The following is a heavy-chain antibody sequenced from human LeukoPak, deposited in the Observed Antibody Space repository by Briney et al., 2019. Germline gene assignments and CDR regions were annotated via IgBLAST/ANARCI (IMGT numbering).Heavy chain of an antibody. CDR3: ARELSNTNYYVFDY. J-gene: IGHJ4*02. D-gene: IGHD3-10*02. Sequence: GSLRLSCAASGFTFSSYSMNWVRQAPGKGLEWVSYISSSSSTIYYADSVKGRSTISRDNAKNSLHLQMNSLRAEDTAVYYCARELSNTNYYVFDYWGQGTLVTVSS. V-gene: IGHV3-48*01. CDR2: ISSSSSTI. CDR1: GFTFSSYS.